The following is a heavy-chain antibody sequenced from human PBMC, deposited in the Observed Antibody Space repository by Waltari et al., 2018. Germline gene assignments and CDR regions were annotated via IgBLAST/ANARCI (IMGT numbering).Heavy chain of an antibody. D-gene: IGHD4-17*01. J-gene: IGHJ5*02. CDR1: GGSISSYY. V-gene: IGHV4-59*01. Sequence: QVQLQESGPGLVKPSETLSLTCTVSGGSISSYYWSWIRQPPGKGLEWIGYIYYSGSTNYNPPLKSRVTISVDTSKNQFSLKLSSVTAADTAGYYCARLDYGDYWFDPWGQGTLVTVSS. CDR3: ARLDYGDYWFDP. CDR2: IYYSGST.